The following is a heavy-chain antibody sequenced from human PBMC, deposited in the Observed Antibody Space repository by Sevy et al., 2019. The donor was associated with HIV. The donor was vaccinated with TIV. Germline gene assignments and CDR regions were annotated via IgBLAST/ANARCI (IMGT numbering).Heavy chain of an antibody. CDR1: GYTFTGYY. CDR3: ARDPGDCSSTTCDRSMDV. CDR2: INPNSGGT. D-gene: IGHD2-2*01. Sequence: ASVKVSCKASGYTFTGYYMQWVRQAPGQGLEWMGWINPNSGGTKYAQKFQGRVTITRDTTISTAYMEVSRLRSDDTAVFYCARDPGDCSSTTCDRSMDVWGQGTTVTVSS. J-gene: IGHJ6*02. V-gene: IGHV1-2*02.